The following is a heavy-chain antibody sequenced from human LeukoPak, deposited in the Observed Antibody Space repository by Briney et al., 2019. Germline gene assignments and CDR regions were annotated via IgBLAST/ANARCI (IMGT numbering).Heavy chain of an antibody. CDR1: GCTFTGYY. D-gene: IGHD2-15*01. J-gene: IGHJ6*01. CDR3: ARYCSGGSCQDGMDG. CDR2: INPNSGGT. V-gene: IGHV1-2*02. Sequence: ASVKVSCKASGCTFTGYYMNWVRQAPGQGLEWMGRINPNSGGTNYAQKFQGRVTMTRDKSTSTAYMELSRLRSDDTAVYSCARYCSGGSCQDGMDGGEGATTVTVS.